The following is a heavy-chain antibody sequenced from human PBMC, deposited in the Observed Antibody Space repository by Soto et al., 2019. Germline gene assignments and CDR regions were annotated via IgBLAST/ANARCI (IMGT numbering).Heavy chain of an antibody. D-gene: IGHD2-8*02. Sequence: GGSLRLSCAASGFTFSSYAMSWVRQAPGKGLEWVSAISGSGGSTYYADSVKGRFTISRDNSKNTLYLQMNSLRAEDTAVYYCAKPLLVYYYYGMDVWGQGTTVTVSS. CDR1: GFTFSSYA. CDR3: AKPLLVYYYYGMDV. CDR2: ISGSGGST. V-gene: IGHV3-23*01. J-gene: IGHJ6*02.